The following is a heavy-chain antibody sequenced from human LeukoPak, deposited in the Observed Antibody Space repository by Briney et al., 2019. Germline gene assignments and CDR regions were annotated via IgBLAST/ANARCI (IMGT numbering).Heavy chain of an antibody. CDR3: ARGGYDGYLIY. J-gene: IGHJ4*02. CDR2: ITNTGSPI. V-gene: IGHV3-11*01. CDR1: GFTFSDYY. Sequence: GGSLRLSCAASGFTFSDYYMTWIRQAPGKGLEWVSYITNTGSPIYYADSVKGRFTISRDNARNSLYLQMNSLRAEDTAVYYCARGGYDGYLIYWGQATLVTVSS. D-gene: IGHD5-12*01.